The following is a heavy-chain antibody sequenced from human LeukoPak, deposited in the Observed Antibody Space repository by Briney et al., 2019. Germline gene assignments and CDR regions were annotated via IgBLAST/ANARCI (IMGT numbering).Heavy chain of an antibody. D-gene: IGHD6-19*01. J-gene: IGHJ3*02. V-gene: IGHV4-39*07. Sequence: SETLSLTCTVSGGSISSSSHYWGWIRQPPGQGLEWIGNIYYSGSTYYKSSLKSRVTISVDTSKNQFSLKLSSVTAADTAVYYCVREGWQWLVHAFDIWGQGTMVTGSS. CDR1: GGSISSSSHY. CDR2: IYYSGST. CDR3: VREGWQWLVHAFDI.